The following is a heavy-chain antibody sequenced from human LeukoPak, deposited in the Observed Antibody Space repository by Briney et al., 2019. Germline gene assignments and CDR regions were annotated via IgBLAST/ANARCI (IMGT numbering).Heavy chain of an antibody. D-gene: IGHD3-16*01. CDR2: ISSSSSYI. CDR1: GFTFSSYS. V-gene: IGHV3-21*01. J-gene: IGHJ4*02. Sequence: GGSLRLSCAASGFTFSSYSMNWVRQAPGKGLEWVSSISSSSSYIYYADSVKGRFTISRDNAKNSLYLQMNSLRAEDTAVYYCARDPSLRGRVPDYWGQGTLVTVSS. CDR3: ARDPSLRGRVPDY.